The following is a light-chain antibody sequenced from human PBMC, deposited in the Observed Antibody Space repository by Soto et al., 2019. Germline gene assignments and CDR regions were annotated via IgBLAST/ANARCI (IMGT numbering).Light chain of an antibody. J-gene: IGKJ2*01. Sequence: EIVMTQSPVTLSVSPGERATLSCRASQNIRTTLAWYQQKTGQPPRLLIYDASTRATGTPARFSGSGSGTEFILTINSLQSEHFAVYYCKHYNNWPEFGQGTKLDIK. V-gene: IGKV3-15*01. CDR2: DAS. CDR3: KHYNNWPE. CDR1: QNIRTT.